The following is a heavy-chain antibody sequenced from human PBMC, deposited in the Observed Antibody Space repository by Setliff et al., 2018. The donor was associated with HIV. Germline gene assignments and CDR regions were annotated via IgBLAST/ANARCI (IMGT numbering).Heavy chain of an antibody. Sequence: SETLSLTCTVSGGSISSGGYYWSWIRQPPGKGLEWIGYIYTSGSTNYNPSLRSRVTISVDRSKNQFSLKLNSVTAADTAVYYCAKKTPSSIRYPYYYYMDVWGKGTTVTVSS. V-gene: IGHV4-61*08. J-gene: IGHJ6*03. CDR1: GGSISSGGYY. CDR2: IYTSGST. CDR3: AKKTPSSIRYPYYYYMDV. D-gene: IGHD6-13*01.